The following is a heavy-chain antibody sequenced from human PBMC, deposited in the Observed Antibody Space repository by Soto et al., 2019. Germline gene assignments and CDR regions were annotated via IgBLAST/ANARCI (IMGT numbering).Heavy chain of an antibody. CDR2: IRSKANSYAT. CDR1: GFTFSGSA. CDR3: TRHRRVGATASDY. V-gene: IGHV3-73*02. D-gene: IGHD1-26*01. J-gene: IGHJ4*02. Sequence: EVQLVESGGGLVQPGGSLKLSCAASGFTFSGSAMHWVRQASGKGLEWVGRIRSKANSYATAYAASVKGRFTISRDDSKNTAYLQMNSLKTEDTAVYYCTRHRRVGATASDYWGQGTLVTVSS.